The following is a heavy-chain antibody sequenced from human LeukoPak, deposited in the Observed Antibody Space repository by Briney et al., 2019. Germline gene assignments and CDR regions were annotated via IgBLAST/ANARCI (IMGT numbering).Heavy chain of an antibody. Sequence: SETLSLTCAVYGGSFSGYYWSWIRQPPGKGLEWIGEINHSGSTNYNPSLKSRVTISVDTSKNQFSLKLSSVTAADTAVYYCARVLPVRRQFFDIWGQGPMVTVSS. CDR2: INHSGST. CDR3: ARVLPVRRQFFDI. CDR1: GGSFSGYY. J-gene: IGHJ3*02. D-gene: IGHD3-10*01. V-gene: IGHV4-34*01.